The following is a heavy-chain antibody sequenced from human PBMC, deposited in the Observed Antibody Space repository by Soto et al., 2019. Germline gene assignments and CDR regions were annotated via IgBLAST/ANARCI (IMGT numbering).Heavy chain of an antibody. Sequence: PGGSVRLSCAASGFTFSSYAMSWVRQAPGKGLEWVSAISGSGGSTYYADSVKGRFTISRDNSKNTLYLQMNSLRAEDTAVYYCAKVSVIAAAGIWYFDYWGQGTLVTVSS. D-gene: IGHD6-13*01. CDR1: GFTFSSYA. J-gene: IGHJ4*02. V-gene: IGHV3-23*01. CDR3: AKVSVIAAAGIWYFDY. CDR2: ISGSGGST.